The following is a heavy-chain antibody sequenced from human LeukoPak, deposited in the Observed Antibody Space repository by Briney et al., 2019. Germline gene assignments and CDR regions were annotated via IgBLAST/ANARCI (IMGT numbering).Heavy chain of an antibody. CDR3: ARESEGDWLLSGLYYYYGMDV. D-gene: IGHD3/OR15-3a*01. V-gene: IGHV3-21*01. Sequence: SGGSLRLSCAASGFTFSSYSMNWVRQAPGKGLEWVSSISSSSSYIYYADSAKGRFTISRDNAKNSLYLQMNSLRAEDTAVYYCARESEGDWLLSGLYYYYGMDVWGQGTTVTVSS. J-gene: IGHJ6*02. CDR1: GFTFSSYS. CDR2: ISSSSSYI.